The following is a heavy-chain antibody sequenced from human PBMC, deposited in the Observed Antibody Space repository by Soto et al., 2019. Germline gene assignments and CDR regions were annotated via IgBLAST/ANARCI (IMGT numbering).Heavy chain of an antibody. CDR3: TTDSYSTIIIVRFDY. J-gene: IGHJ4*01. V-gene: IGHV3-15*01. D-gene: IGHD3-22*01. CDR2: IKSKTDGGTT. CDR1: GFTFSSYA. Sequence: GGSLRLSCAASGFTFSSYAMSWVRQAPGKGLEWVGRIKSKTDGGTTDYAAPVEGRFAISRDDSNNMVYLQMNSLKIEDTAVYYCTTDSYSTIIIVRFDYWGHGTLVTVSS.